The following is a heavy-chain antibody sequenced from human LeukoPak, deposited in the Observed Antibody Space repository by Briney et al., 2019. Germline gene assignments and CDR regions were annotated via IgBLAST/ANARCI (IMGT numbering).Heavy chain of an antibody. J-gene: IGHJ4*02. CDR1: GGSISSYY. Sequence: SETLSLTCTVSGGSISSYYWSWIRQPPGKGLEWIGYIYYSGSTDYNPSLKSRVTMSVDTSKNQFSLKLSSVTAPDTAVYYCATLQSSGYDYSDYWGQGVLVTVSS. D-gene: IGHD3-22*01. V-gene: IGHV4-59*08. CDR2: IYYSGST. CDR3: ATLQSSGYDYSDY.